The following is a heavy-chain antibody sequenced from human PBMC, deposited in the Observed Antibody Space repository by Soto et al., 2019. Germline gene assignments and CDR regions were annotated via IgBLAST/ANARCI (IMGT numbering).Heavy chain of an antibody. Sequence: QVQLVESGGGVVQPGRSLRLSCAASGFTFSSYAMHWVRQAPGKGLEWVAVISYDGSNKYYADSVKGRFTISRDNSKNTLYLQMNSLRAEDTAVYYCAKEAARRVRDFDYWGQGTLVTVSS. CDR1: GFTFSSYA. D-gene: IGHD6-6*01. CDR2: ISYDGSNK. J-gene: IGHJ4*02. V-gene: IGHV3-30-3*02. CDR3: AKEAARRVRDFDY.